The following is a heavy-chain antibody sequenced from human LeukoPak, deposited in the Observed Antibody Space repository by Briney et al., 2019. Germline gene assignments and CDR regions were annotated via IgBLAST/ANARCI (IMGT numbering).Heavy chain of an antibody. Sequence: HPGGSLRLSCAASGFTFSSYGMHWVRQAPGKGLEWVAFIRYDGSNKYYADSVRGRFTISRDNSKNTLYLQMNSLRAEDTAEYYCAKDTAYYDSSGYSYFDYWGQGTLVTVSS. CDR3: AKDTAYYDSSGYSYFDY. J-gene: IGHJ4*02. V-gene: IGHV3-30*02. D-gene: IGHD3-22*01. CDR1: GFTFSSYG. CDR2: IRYDGSNK.